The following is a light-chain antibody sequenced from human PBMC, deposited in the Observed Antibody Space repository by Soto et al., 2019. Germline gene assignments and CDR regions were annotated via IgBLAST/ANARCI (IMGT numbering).Light chain of an antibody. V-gene: IGKV3-15*01. CDR1: QSVSSN. CDR3: QHYGNSLWT. J-gene: IGKJ1*01. CDR2: GAS. Sequence: EIVMTQSPATLSVSPGERATLSCRASQSVSSNLAWYQQKPGQAPRLLIYGASTRATGIPARFSGSGSGTEFTLTISGLEPEDFAVYYCQHYGNSLWTFGQGTRVIFK.